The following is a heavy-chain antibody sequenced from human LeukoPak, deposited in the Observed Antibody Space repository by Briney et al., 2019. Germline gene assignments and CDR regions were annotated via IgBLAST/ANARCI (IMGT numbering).Heavy chain of an antibody. Sequence: GGSLRLSCAASGFTFSSYGMHWVRQAPGKGLEWVAVISYDGSNKYYADSVKGRFTISRDNSKNTLYLQMNSLRAEDMAVYYCAKNTIFGVVIYYGMDVWGQGTTVTVSS. CDR3: AKNTIFGVVIYYGMDV. CDR1: GFTFSSYG. D-gene: IGHD3-3*01. CDR2: ISYDGSNK. V-gene: IGHV3-30*18. J-gene: IGHJ6*02.